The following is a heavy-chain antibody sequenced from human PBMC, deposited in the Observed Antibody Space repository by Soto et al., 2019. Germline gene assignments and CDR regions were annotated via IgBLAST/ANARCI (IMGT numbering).Heavy chain of an antibody. CDR1: GFTFSSYA. Sequence: VQLVESGGGVVQPGRSLRLSCAASGFTFSSYAMHWVRQAPGKGLEWVAVISYDGSNKYYADSVKGRFTISRDNSKNTLYLQMNSLRAEDTAVYYCARGSEMATIVFPFFDYWGQGTLVTVSS. D-gene: IGHD5-12*01. J-gene: IGHJ4*02. CDR3: ARGSEMATIVFPFFDY. CDR2: ISYDGSNK. V-gene: IGHV3-30-3*01.